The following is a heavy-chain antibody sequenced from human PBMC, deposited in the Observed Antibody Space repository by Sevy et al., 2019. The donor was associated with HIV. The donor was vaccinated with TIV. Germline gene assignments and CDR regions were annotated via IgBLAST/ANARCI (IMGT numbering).Heavy chain of an antibody. D-gene: IGHD3-10*01. V-gene: IGHV1-2*02. CDR2: INPNSGGT. CDR1: GYTFTGYY. Sequence: GASVKVSCKASGYTFTGYYMHWVRQAPGQGLEWMGWINPNSGGTNYAQKFQGRVTMTRDTSISTAYMELSRLRSDDTAVYYCARVEFREPSYIDYWGQGTLVTVSS. J-gene: IGHJ4*02. CDR3: ARVEFREPSYIDY.